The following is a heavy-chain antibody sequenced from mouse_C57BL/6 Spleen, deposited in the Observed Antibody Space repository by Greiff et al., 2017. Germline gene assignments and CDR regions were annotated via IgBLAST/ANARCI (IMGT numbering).Heavy chain of an antibody. D-gene: IGHD2-5*01. CDR1: GFTFSDYY. CDR2: ISNGGGST. V-gene: IGHV5-12*01. Sequence: EVKLQESGGGLVQPGGSLKLSCAASGFTFSDYYMYWVRQTPEKRLEWVAYISNGGGSTYYPDTVKGRFTISRDNAKNTLYLQMSRLKSEDTAMYYCASGIVTRYFDVWGTGTTVTVSS. J-gene: IGHJ1*03. CDR3: ASGIVTRYFDV.